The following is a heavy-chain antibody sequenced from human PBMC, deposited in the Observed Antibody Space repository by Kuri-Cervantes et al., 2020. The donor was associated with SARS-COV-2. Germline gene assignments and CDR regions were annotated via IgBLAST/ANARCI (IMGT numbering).Heavy chain of an antibody. Sequence: SETLSLTCAVSGGSISSSNWWIWVRQPPGKGLEWIGYIYYSGSTYYNPSLKSRVTISVDTSKNQFSLKLSSVTAADTAVYYCARQISGYKQGVVDYWGQGTLVTVSS. V-gene: IGHV4-4*02. D-gene: IGHD3-22*01. J-gene: IGHJ4*02. CDR2: IYYSGST. CDR3: ARQISGYKQGVVDY. CDR1: GGSISSSNW.